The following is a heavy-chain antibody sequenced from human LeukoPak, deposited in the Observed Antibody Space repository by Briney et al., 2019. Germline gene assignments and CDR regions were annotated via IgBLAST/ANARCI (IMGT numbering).Heavy chain of an antibody. CDR2: INPSGGST. CDR1: GYTFTSYY. D-gene: IGHD3-3*01. V-gene: IGHV1-46*01. Sequence: GASVKVSCKASGYTFTSYYMHWVRQAPGQGLEWMGIINPSGGSTSYAQKFQGRVTMTRDTSTSTVYMELSSLRSEDTAVYYCARDLGTYYDFWNGYFPKYYFDYWAREPWSPSPQ. J-gene: IGHJ4*02. CDR3: ARDLGTYYDFWNGYFPKYYFDY.